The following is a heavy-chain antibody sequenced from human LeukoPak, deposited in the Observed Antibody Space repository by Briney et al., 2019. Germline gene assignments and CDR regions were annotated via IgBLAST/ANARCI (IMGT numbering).Heavy chain of an antibody. V-gene: IGHV3-7*01. CDR1: GFTFSSYW. Sequence: PGGSLRLSCAASGFTFSSYWMSWVRQAPGKGLEWVANIKQDGSEKYYVDSVKGRFTISRDNAKNSLYLQMNSLRAKDTAVYYCAREADGYGDYLADWGQGTLVTVSS. CDR3: AREADGYGDYLAD. CDR2: IKQDGSEK. D-gene: IGHD4-17*01. J-gene: IGHJ4*02.